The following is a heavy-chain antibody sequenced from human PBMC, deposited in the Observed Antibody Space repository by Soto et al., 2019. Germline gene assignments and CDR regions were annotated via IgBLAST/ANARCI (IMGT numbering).Heavy chain of an antibody. J-gene: IGHJ3*02. D-gene: IGHD4-17*01. Sequence: QVQLQQWGAGLLKPSETLSLTCAVYGGSFSGYYWSWIRQPPGKGLEWIGEINHSGSTNYNPSLKRRVTISVDTSKNHFSLKLSSVTAADTAVYYCARGRGDYDAFDIWGQGTMVTVSS. CDR2: INHSGST. V-gene: IGHV4-34*01. CDR3: ARGRGDYDAFDI. CDR1: GGSFSGYY.